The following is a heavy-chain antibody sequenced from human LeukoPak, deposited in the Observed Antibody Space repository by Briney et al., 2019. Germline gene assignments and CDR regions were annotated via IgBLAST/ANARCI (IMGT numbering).Heavy chain of an antibody. CDR2: IYYVGTT. J-gene: IGHJ5*02. D-gene: IGHD3-10*01. Sequence: SETLSLTCTVSGSSISSTNYYWGWIRQAPGRGLECIGNIYYVGTTYYNPSLRSRVTISVDTSKGQFSLKLTSVTAADTAVYYCAAYYYGSGSSPGFFDPWGHGALVTVSS. V-gene: IGHV4-39*01. CDR3: AAYYYGSGSSPGFFDP. CDR1: GSSISSTNYY.